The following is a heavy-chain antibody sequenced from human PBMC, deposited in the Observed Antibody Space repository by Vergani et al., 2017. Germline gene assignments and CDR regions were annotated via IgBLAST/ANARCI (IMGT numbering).Heavy chain of an antibody. CDR2: ISSSGSTI. Sequence: QVQLVESGGGLVKPGGSLRLSCAASGFTFSDYYMSWIRQAPGKGLEWVSYISSSGSTIYYADSVKGRFTISRDNAKNSLYLQMNSLRADDTAVYYCARTYDSSGYYYASYYYGMDVWGQGTTVTVSS. D-gene: IGHD3-22*01. V-gene: IGHV3-11*01. J-gene: IGHJ6*02. CDR3: ARTYDSSGYYYASYYYGMDV. CDR1: GFTFSDYY.